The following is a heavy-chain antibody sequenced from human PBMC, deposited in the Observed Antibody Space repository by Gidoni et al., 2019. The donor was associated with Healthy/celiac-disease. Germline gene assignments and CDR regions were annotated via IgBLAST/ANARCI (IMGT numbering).Heavy chain of an antibody. CDR3: ARHRELMLSGTQEAYSGYGRPWDY. CDR2: IDPSYSYT. CDR1: GYSFTSYW. V-gene: IGHV5-10-1*03. Sequence: EVQLVQSGAEVKKPGESLRISCKGSGYSFTSYWISWVRQMPGKGLEWMGRIDPSYSYTNYSPSFQGHVTISADKSISTAYLQWSSLKASDTAMYYCARHRELMLSGTQEAYSGYGRPWDYWGQGTLVTVSS. D-gene: IGHD5-12*01. J-gene: IGHJ4*02.